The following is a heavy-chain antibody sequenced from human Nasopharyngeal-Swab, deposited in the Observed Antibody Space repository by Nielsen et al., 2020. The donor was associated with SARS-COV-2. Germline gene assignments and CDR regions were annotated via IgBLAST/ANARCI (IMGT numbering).Heavy chain of an antibody. Sequence: GESLKISCAASGFTFSSYGMHWVRQAPGKGLEWVSAISSTGDYIYYAASVKGRFTISRDNAKNSVFLQMNSLRAEDTAVYYCVRDTPAMFAYWGQGTLVTVSS. CDR1: GFTFSSYG. J-gene: IGHJ4*02. CDR2: ISSTGDYI. CDR3: VRDTPAMFAY. V-gene: IGHV3-21*01.